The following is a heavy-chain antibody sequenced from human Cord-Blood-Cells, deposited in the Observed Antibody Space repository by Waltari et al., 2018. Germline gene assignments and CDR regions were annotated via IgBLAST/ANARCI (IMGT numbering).Heavy chain of an antibody. Sequence: QVQLPESGPGLVKPSETLSPTCTVSGGPISCLYWSWTRPPPGKGLDWIGYIYYVGSTNYNPSLKSRVTISVDTSKNQFSLKLSSVTAADTAVYYCARDLDSSSGWYFDLWGRGTLVTVSS. J-gene: IGHJ2*01. D-gene: IGHD6-6*01. CDR1: GGPISCLY. CDR3: ARDLDSSSGWYFDL. V-gene: IGHV4-59*01. CDR2: IYYVGST.